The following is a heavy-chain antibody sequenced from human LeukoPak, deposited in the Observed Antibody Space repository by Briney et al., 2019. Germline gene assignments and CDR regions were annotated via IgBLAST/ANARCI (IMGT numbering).Heavy chain of an antibody. CDR2: IYYSGST. Sequence: SETLSLTCTVSGGSISSSSYYWGWIRQPPGKGLEWIGSIYYSGSTYYNPSLKSRVTISVDTSKNQFSLKLSSVTAADTAVYYCASTQPVTTVENDYWGQGTLVTVSS. J-gene: IGHJ4*02. D-gene: IGHD4-11*01. V-gene: IGHV4-39*07. CDR3: ASTQPVTTVENDY. CDR1: GGSISSSSYY.